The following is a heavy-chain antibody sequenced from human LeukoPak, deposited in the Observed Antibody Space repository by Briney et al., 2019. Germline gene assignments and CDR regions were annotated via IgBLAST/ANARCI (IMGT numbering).Heavy chain of an antibody. CDR2: ITLSGSNK. J-gene: IGHJ3*02. Sequence: PGGSLRLTCAASGFTFSDYYMTWIRQAPGRGLEWISYITLSGSNKYYADSVKGRFTISRDNANNSLYLQVNSLRAEDTALYYLARVSDISGSVVFDIWGKGKMVTVS. D-gene: IGHD3-22*01. CDR3: ARVSDISGSVVFDI. CDR1: GFTFSDYY. V-gene: IGHV3-11*01.